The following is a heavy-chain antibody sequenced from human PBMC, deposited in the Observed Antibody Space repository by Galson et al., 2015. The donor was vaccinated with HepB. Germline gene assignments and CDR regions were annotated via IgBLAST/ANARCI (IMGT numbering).Heavy chain of an antibody. J-gene: IGHJ5*02. D-gene: IGHD5-18*01. CDR1: GFSFSTYD. V-gene: IGHV3-23*01. CDR3: AKGSNPRSGYRFRVSWFDP. Sequence: SLRLSCAASGFSFSTYDMGWVLQAPGKGLEWVSTISASGSSTYYADSAKGPFTVSRDNSKNMLYLQMNSLRAEDTAVYYCAKGSNPRSGYRFRVSWFDPWGQGTVVTVSS. CDR2: ISASGSST.